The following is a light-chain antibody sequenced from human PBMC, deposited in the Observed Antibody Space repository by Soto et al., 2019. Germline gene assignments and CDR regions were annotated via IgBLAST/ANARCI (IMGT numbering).Light chain of an antibody. V-gene: IGKV3-15*01. Sequence: EIVMTQSPATLSVSPGETATLSCRASQSVSSNLAWYQQKPGQAPRLLIYGASTRATDIPARFSGSGSGTEFTLTISSLQSEDFAVCYCQQYNNFWTFGQGTKVEIK. CDR1: QSVSSN. CDR3: QQYNNFWT. CDR2: GAS. J-gene: IGKJ1*01.